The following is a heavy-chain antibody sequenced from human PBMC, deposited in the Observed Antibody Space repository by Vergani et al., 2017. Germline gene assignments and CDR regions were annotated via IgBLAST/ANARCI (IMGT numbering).Heavy chain of an antibody. CDR1: GGSFSGYY. J-gene: IGHJ5*02. Sequence: QVQLQQWGAGLLKPSETLSLTCAVYGGSFSGYYWSWIRQPLGKGLEWIGEINHSGSTNYNPSRKRRVTISVDTSKNQFSLKLSSVTAADTAVYYCARGNGITGTVARGRNRWFDPWGQGTLVTVSS. CDR2: INHSGST. D-gene: IGHD1-7*01. V-gene: IGHV4-34*01. CDR3: ARGNGITGTVARGRNRWFDP.